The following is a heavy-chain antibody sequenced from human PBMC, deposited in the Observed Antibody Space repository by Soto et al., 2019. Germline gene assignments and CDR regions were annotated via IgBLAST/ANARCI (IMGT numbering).Heavy chain of an antibody. CDR1: GGSFSGYY. D-gene: IGHD4-17*01. CDR3: AGGDYGDYHNWFDP. Sequence: SETLSLTCAVYGGSFSGYYWSWIRQPPGKGLEWIGEINHSGSTNYNPSLKSRVTISVDTSKNQFSLKLSSVTAADTAVYYCAGGDYGDYHNWFDPWGQGTLVTVSS. V-gene: IGHV4-34*01. J-gene: IGHJ5*02. CDR2: INHSGST.